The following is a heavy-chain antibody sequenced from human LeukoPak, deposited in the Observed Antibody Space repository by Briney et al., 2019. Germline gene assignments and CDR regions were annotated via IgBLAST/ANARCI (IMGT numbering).Heavy chain of an antibody. CDR2: IYAGGST. CDR3: AREGRASSRHFYYYLDV. D-gene: IGHD6-6*01. J-gene: IGHJ6*03. Sequence: GGPLRLSCAASGFTVSDAYMSWVRQAPGKGLEWVAVIYAGGSTYHADSVKGRFVISRDNSDNTLYLQMKTLRAEDTAVYYCAREGRASSRHFYYYLDVWGKGTTVTVSS. V-gene: IGHV3-53*01. CDR1: GFTVSDAY.